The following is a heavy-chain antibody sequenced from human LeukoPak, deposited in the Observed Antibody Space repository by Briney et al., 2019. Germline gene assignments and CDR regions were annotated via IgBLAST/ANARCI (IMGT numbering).Heavy chain of an antibody. Sequence: GGSLRLSCAASGFTFSSYWMFWVRQAPGKGLEWVANIKQDGSEKHYVDSVKGRFTIPRDNAKNSLYLQMNSLRAEDTAVYYCARKAYCGGDCYLGNWFFDLWGRGTLVIVSS. CDR3: ARKAYCGGDCYLGNWFFDL. CDR2: IKQDGSEK. J-gene: IGHJ2*01. D-gene: IGHD2-21*02. V-gene: IGHV3-7*01. CDR1: GFTFSSYW.